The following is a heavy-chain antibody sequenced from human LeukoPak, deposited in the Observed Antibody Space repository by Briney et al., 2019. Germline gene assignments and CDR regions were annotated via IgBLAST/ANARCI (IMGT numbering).Heavy chain of an antibody. J-gene: IGHJ4*02. V-gene: IGHV4-34*01. CDR3: ARVRDDYVWGSYRYLDY. Sequence: SETLSLICAVYGGSFSGYYWSWIRQPPGKGLEWIGEINHSGSTNYNPSLKSRVTISVDTSKNQFSLKLSSVTAADTAVYYCARVRDDYVWGSYRYLDYWGQGTLVTVSS. D-gene: IGHD3-16*02. CDR2: INHSGST. CDR1: GGSFSGYY.